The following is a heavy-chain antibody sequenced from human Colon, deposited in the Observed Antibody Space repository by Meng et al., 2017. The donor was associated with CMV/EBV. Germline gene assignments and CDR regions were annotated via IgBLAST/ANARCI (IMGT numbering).Heavy chain of an antibody. V-gene: IGHV3-30-3*01. J-gene: IGHJ5*01. CDR1: GFTFSAHP. Sequence: GESLKISCAASGFTFSAHPMHWVRQAPGKGLQWVAVISYDGNSKYYAESVKGRIIISRDNSKNTMSLQVNSLRPEDTAVYHCVKGGAFTAATRDWFGFWGQGTLVTVSS. CDR3: VKGGAFTAATRDWFGF. CDR2: ISYDGNSK. D-gene: IGHD2-2*01.